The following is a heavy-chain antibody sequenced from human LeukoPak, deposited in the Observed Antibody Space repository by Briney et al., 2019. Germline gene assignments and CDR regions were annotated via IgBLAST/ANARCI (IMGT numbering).Heavy chain of an antibody. J-gene: IGHJ4*02. CDR2: ISGSGGST. Sequence: PGGSLRLSCAASGFTFSAYWMHWVRQAPGKGLVWVSGISGSGGSTYYADSVKGRFTISRDNSKNTLYLQMNSLRAEDTAVYYCAKDRQSTMVRGVPVFDYWGQGTLVTVSS. D-gene: IGHD3-10*01. V-gene: IGHV3-23*01. CDR1: GFTFSAYW. CDR3: AKDRQSTMVRGVPVFDY.